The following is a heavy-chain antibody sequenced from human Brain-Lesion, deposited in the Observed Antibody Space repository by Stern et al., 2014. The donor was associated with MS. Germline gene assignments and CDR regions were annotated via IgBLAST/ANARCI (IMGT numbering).Heavy chain of an antibody. J-gene: IGHJ4*02. Sequence: QVTLRESGPALVTPTQTLTLTCTFSGFSLRTDGVGVGWVRQPPGQALEXLALIYWDNDKRYSQSPRSGFTITKDTSRNQVVLTMTNMDPVDTATYYFAHRRPHYASWDNGDFDYWGQGALVTVSS. CDR1: GFSLRTDGVG. CDR3: AHRRPHYASWDNGDFDY. CDR2: IYWDNDK. D-gene: IGHD3-3*01. V-gene: IGHV2-5*02.